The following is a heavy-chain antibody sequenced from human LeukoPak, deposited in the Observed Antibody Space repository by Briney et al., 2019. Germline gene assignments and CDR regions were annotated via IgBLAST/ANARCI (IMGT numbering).Heavy chain of an antibody. Sequence: PGGSLRLSCAASGFTFSSYGMHWVRQAPGKGLEWVAFIRYDGSNKYYADSVKGRFTISSDNYKNTLYLQMNSLRAEDTAVYYCAKVPTTVTFYYYYCGMDVWGQGTTVTVSS. CDR3: AKVPTTVTFYYYYCGMDV. V-gene: IGHV3-30*02. CDR2: IRYDGSNK. D-gene: IGHD4-17*01. J-gene: IGHJ6*02. CDR1: GFTFSSYG.